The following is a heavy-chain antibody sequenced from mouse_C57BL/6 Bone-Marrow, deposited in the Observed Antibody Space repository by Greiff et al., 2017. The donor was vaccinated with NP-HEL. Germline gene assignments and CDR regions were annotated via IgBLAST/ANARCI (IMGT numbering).Heavy chain of an antibody. J-gene: IGHJ2*01. CDR3: ARDGIYYDYDEGGFDY. D-gene: IGHD2-4*01. Sequence: DVQLVESGGGLVKPGGSLKLSCAASGFTFSSYAMSWVRQTPEKRLEWVATISDGGSYTYYPDNVKGRFTISRDNAKNNLYLQMSHLKSEDTAMYYCARDGIYYDYDEGGFDYWGQGTTLTVSS. CDR2: ISDGGSYT. V-gene: IGHV5-4*01. CDR1: GFTFSSYA.